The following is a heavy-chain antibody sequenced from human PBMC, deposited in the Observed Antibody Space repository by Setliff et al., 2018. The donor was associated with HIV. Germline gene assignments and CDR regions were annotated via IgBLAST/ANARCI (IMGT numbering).Heavy chain of an antibody. CDR1: GGIFSRFA. D-gene: IGHD1-1*01. CDR2: IISIFGTP. J-gene: IGHJ6*03. CDR3: ASSAGAVPTTAPYGDYYYYFYMDV. Sequence: SVKVSCKASGGIFSRFAFSWVRQAPGQGLEWMGGIISIFGTPNYAQKFQGRVTITTDESTNTVYMELYSLTSEDTAIYYCASSAGAVPTTAPYGDYYYYFYMDVWGKGTTVTVSS. V-gene: IGHV1-69*05.